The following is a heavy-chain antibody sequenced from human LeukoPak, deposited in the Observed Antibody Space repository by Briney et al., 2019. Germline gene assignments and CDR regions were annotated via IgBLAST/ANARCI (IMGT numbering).Heavy chain of an antibody. CDR1: GFTFRSFW. CDR2: IRADGNEK. V-gene: IGHV3-7*01. J-gene: IGHJ4*02. D-gene: IGHD1-1*01. Sequence: GGSLRLSCAASGFTFRSFWMSWVRQAPGKGLEWVANIRADGNEKYYVDSMKGRFTVSRDNAKNSLYLQMDSLRAEDTAVYYCARGGTFVSDYWGQGTLVTVSS. CDR3: ARGGTFVSDY.